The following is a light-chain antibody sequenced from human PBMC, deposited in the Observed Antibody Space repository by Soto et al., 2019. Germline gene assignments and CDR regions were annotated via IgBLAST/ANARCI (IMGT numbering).Light chain of an antibody. J-gene: IGLJ2*01. CDR2: EVS. CDR3: SSYAGSNNHVV. V-gene: IGLV2-8*01. CDR1: SSDVGGYNF. Sequence: QSALTQPPSASGSPGQSVTISCTGTSSDVGGYNFVSWYQQHPGKAPKLMIYEVSKRPSGVPDRFSGSKSGNTASLTVSGLQAEDEGDYSCSSYAGSNNHVVFGGGTKLTVL.